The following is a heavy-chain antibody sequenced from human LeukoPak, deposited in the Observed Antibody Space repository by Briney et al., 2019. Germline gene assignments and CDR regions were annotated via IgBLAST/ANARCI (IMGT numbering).Heavy chain of an antibody. J-gene: IGHJ4*02. V-gene: IGHV4-39*07. D-gene: IGHD5-18*01. CDR1: GGSISSSSYY. Sequence: SETLSLTCTVSGGSISSSSYYWGWIRQPPGKGLEWIGSIYYSGSTYYNASLTSRVTIPVDPSKTQCSLKLSSVTAADTAVYYCARSWIQLWAFGYWGPGTPVTASS. CDR2: IYYSGST. CDR3: ARSWIQLWAFGY.